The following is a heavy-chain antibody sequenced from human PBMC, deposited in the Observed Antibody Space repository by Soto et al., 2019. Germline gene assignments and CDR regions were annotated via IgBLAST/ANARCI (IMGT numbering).Heavy chain of an antibody. CDR2: ISGSAGST. CDR3: AKDPDYGDYVGWFDP. D-gene: IGHD4-17*01. Sequence: PGGSLRLSCAASGFTFSSYAMSWVRQAPGKGLEWVSAISGSAGSTYYADSVKGRFTISRDNSKNTLYLQMNSLRAEDTAVYYCAKDPDYGDYVGWFDPWGQGTLVTVSS. CDR1: GFTFSSYA. V-gene: IGHV3-23*01. J-gene: IGHJ5*02.